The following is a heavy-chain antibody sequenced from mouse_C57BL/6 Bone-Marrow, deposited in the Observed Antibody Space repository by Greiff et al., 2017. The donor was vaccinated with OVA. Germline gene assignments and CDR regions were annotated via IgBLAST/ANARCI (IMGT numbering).Heavy chain of an antibody. CDR1: GYTFTSSG. J-gene: IGHJ3*01. CDR2: IYPRSGNT. V-gene: IGHV1-81*01. D-gene: IGHD3-2*02. CDR3: ARWGTAQALLAY. Sequence: VKLQASGAELARPGASVKLSCKASGYTFTSSGIRWVKQRTGQGLEWIGEIYPRSGNTYYHEKVKGKATLTADKSSSTAYMELRSLTSEDSAVYFCARWGTAQALLAYWGQGTLVTVSA.